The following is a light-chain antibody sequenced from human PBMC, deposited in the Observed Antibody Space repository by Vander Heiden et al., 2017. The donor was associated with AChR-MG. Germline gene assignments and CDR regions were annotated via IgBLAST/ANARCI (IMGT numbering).Light chain of an antibody. CDR1: TNDIGAYDY. Sequence: QSALPQPASVSGSLGQSIPISCTGTTNDIGAYDYVSWYQMRPGKVPKLMIYDVNERPAGVSDRFSGFKSVHTAFLTISGLQAEDEADYYCHSYTGGASVVFGGGTKLTVL. CDR2: DVN. J-gene: IGLJ2*01. V-gene: IGLV2-14*01. CDR3: HSYTGGASVV.